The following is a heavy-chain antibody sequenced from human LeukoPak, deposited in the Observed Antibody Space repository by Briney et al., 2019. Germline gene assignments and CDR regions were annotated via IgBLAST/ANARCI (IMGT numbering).Heavy chain of an antibody. CDR1: GYTFTSYD. Sequence: GASVKVSCKASGYTFTSYDINWVRQATGQGLEWMGWMNPNSGNTGYAQKFQGRVTMTRNTSISTAYMELSSLRSEDTAVYYCARAVRYYDILTGYPWGQGTLVTVSS. CDR3: ARAVRYYDILTGYP. J-gene: IGHJ4*02. CDR2: MNPNSGNT. V-gene: IGHV1-8*01. D-gene: IGHD3-9*01.